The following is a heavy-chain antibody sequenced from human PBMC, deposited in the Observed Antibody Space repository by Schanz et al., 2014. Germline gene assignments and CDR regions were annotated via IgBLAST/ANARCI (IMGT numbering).Heavy chain of an antibody. J-gene: IGHJ4*02. D-gene: IGHD2-2*01. CDR3: AKDSTHIDIVLVPTAIDY. Sequence: EVQLLESGGGLVRPGGSLRLSCAASGFTFSSYAMTWVRQAPGKGLEWVSSISHSGGSKYYADSVKGRFTISRDNSKNTLYLHMNTLRSEDTAVYYCAKDSTHIDIVLVPTAIDYWGQGTLVTVSS. V-gene: IGHV3-23*01. CDR2: ISHSGGSK. CDR1: GFTFSSYA.